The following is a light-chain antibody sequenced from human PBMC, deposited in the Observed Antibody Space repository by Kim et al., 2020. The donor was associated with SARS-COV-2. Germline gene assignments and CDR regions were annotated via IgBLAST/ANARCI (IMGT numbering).Light chain of an antibody. CDR2: SNN. CDR1: RSNIGGNS. V-gene: IGLV1-44*01. CDR3: ASWDDSLSGWV. Sequence: QSVLTQPPSASGTPGQRVTISCSGSRSNIGGNSVNWYQQLPGMAPKLLIQSNNQRPSGIPDRFSGSKSGTSASLAINGLQFEDEADYCCASWDDSLSGWVFGGGNQLTVL. J-gene: IGLJ3*02.